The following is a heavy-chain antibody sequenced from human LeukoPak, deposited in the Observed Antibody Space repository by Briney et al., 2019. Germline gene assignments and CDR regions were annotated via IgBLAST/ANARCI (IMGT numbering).Heavy chain of an antibody. Sequence: GGSLRLSCAASGFTFSSYEMKWVRQAPGKGLEWVSYISSSTTSYTNYADSVKGRFTISRDNAKNSLDLQMNSLRAEDTAVYYCARSAYCGGDCYYYFDYWGQGTLVTVSS. CDR2: ISSSTTSYT. J-gene: IGHJ4*02. V-gene: IGHV3-48*03. D-gene: IGHD2-21*02. CDR3: ARSAYCGGDCYYYFDY. CDR1: GFTFSSYE.